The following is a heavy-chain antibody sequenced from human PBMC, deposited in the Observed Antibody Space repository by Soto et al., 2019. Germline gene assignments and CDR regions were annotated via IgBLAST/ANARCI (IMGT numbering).Heavy chain of an antibody. Sequence: GGSLRLSCAASGFTVSSNHMTWVRQAPGKGLEWVSIIYSGGSTYYPDSVKGRFTISRDNSKNTLYLQMNSLRAEDTAIYYCARDPGAWAATGHDVFDVWGQGTMVTVSS. J-gene: IGHJ3*01. D-gene: IGHD6-13*01. CDR3: ARDPGAWAATGHDVFDV. CDR1: GFTVSSNH. V-gene: IGHV3-53*01. CDR2: IYSGGST.